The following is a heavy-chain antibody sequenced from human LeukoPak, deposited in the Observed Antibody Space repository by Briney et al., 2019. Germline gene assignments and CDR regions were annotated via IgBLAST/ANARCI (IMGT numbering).Heavy chain of an antibody. CDR1: GFTFSSYS. D-gene: IGHD3/OR15-3a*01. CDR3: ARGAWTAYYFDY. J-gene: IGHJ4*02. V-gene: IGHV3-21*01. Sequence: GGSLRLSCAASGFTFSSYSMNWVRQAPGKGLEWVSSISSSSSYIYYADSVKGRFTISRDDAKNTVYLEMNSLTDEDTAVYFCARGAWTAYYFDYWGQGTVVTVSS. CDR2: ISSSSSYI.